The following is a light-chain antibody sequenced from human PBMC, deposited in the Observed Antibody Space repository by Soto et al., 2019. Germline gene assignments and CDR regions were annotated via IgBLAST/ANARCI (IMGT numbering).Light chain of an antibody. V-gene: IGLV2-23*01. CDR3: CSYAGSSTYV. J-gene: IGLJ1*01. CDR2: EGS. CDR1: SSDVGSYNL. Sequence: QPASVSGSPGQSITISCTGTSSDVGSYNLVSWYQQHPGKAPKLMLYEGSKRPSGVSNRFSGSKSGNTASLTISGLQAEDEADYYCCSYAGSSTYVFGTGTKVTVL.